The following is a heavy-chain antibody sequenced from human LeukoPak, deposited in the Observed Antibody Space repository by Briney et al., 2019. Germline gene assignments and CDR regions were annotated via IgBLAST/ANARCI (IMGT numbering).Heavy chain of an antibody. CDR2: ISSSSSYI. CDR1: GFTFSSYA. D-gene: IGHD3-22*01. V-gene: IGHV3-21*01. J-gene: IGHJ3*02. Sequence: GGSLRLSCAASGFTFSSYAMSWVRQAPGKGLEWVSSISSSSSYIYYADSVKGRFTISRDNAKNSLYLQMNSLKAEDTAVYYCARVPHDSSGYYPFDIWGQGTMVTVSS. CDR3: ARVPHDSSGYYPFDI.